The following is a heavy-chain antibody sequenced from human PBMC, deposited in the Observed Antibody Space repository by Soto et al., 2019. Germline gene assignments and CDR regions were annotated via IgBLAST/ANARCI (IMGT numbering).Heavy chain of an antibody. V-gene: IGHV3-53*01. CDR1: GFAVSTDY. CDR3: ARGDLYSYGSYFDC. Sequence: GGSLRLSCAASGFAVSTDYLIWVRQAPGMGLECVSVIYDDGATYYADSVRGRFTISRDNSKNTLYLQMNSLRAEDTAVYFCARGDLYSYGSYFDCSGQGALVTVSS. J-gene: IGHJ4*02. CDR2: IYDDGAT. D-gene: IGHD5-18*01.